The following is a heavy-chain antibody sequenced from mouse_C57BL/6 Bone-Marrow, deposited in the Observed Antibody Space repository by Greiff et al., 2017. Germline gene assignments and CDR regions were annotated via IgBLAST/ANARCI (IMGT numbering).Heavy chain of an antibody. CDR1: GYAFTNYL. CDR2: INPGSGGT. J-gene: IGHJ4*01. V-gene: IGHV1-54*01. CDR3: ARSLYYYYAMDY. Sequence: VQLQQSGAELVRPGPSVKVSCKASGYAFTNYLIEWVKQRPGQGLEWIGVINPGSGGTNYNEKFKGKATLTADKSSSTAYMQLSSLTSEDSAVYFCARSLYYYYAMDYWGQGTSVTVSS. D-gene: IGHD2-1*01.